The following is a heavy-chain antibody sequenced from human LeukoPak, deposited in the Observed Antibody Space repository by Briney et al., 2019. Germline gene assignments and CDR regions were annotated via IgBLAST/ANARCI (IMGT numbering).Heavy chain of an antibody. J-gene: IGHJ4*02. Sequence: PGGSLRLSCAASGFTVSSKYMIWVRQAPGKGLEWVSLVSTGGSTYYADSVKGRFTISRDNSKNTLYLQMNSLRAEDTAVYYCATDSSSRPEDYWGQGTRVTVSS. CDR3: ATDSSSRPEDY. CDR1: GFTVSSKY. CDR2: VSTGGST. D-gene: IGHD6-6*01. V-gene: IGHV3-66*01.